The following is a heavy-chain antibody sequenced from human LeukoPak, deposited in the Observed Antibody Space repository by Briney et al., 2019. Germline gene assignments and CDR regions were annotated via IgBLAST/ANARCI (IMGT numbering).Heavy chain of an antibody. Sequence: SQAPLPPCSVSCGSISSGGYYWRWSRQHPGEGLEGIGYIYYNGSTYYNPSLKSRVTISVDTSKNQFSLKLSSVTAADTAVYHCARVGIVVAVDYWGQGTLVTVSS. V-gene: IGHV4-31*03. J-gene: IGHJ4*02. D-gene: IGHD3-22*01. CDR1: CGSISSGGYY. CDR3: ARVGIVVAVDY. CDR2: IYYNGST.